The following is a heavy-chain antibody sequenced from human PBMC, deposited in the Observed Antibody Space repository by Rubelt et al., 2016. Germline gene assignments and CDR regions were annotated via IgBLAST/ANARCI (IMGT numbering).Heavy chain of an antibody. Sequence: QIQLQQWGAGLLKPSETLSLTCAVHGGSLSGYYWSWIRQPPGKGLEYIGYIYYTGSTNYNPSLKSRVTISLDTSNNQFSLGLSSVTAADTALYYCARGQPGGGRFDFWSQGTLVTVSS. D-gene: IGHD3-16*01. V-gene: IGHV4-34*11. J-gene: IGHJ4*02. CDR1: GGSLSGYY. CDR2: IYYTGST. CDR3: ARGQPGGGRFDF.